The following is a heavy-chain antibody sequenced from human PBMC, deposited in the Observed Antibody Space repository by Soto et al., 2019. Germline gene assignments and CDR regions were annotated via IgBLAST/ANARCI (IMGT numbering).Heavy chain of an antibody. J-gene: IGHJ6*02. CDR3: ATNTYYYDSSGYYYYYYYGMDV. Sequence: GESLKISCAASGFTFSSYAMSWVRQAPGKGLEWVSAISGSGGSTYYADSVKGRFTISRDNSKNTLYLQMNSLRAEDTAVYYCATNTYYYDSSGYYYYYYYGMDVWGQGTTVTVSS. V-gene: IGHV3-23*01. CDR2: ISGSGGST. CDR1: GFTFSSYA. D-gene: IGHD3-22*01.